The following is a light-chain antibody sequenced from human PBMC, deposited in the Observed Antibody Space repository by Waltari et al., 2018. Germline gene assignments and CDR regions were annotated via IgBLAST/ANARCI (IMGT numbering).Light chain of an antibody. CDR3: QQYSNWPPNT. CDR1: QSVNSN. Sequence: EIVMTQSPATLSVSPGERATLSCRASQSVNSNLAWYQQKPGQAPRLLLYGASTRATGIPARFSGSGSGTEFTLTISSLQSEDFAVYYCQQYSNWPPNTFGQGTKLEIK. J-gene: IGKJ2*01. V-gene: IGKV3-15*01. CDR2: GAS.